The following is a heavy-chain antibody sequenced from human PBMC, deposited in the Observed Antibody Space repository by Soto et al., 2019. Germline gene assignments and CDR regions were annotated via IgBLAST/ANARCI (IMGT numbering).Heavy chain of an antibody. D-gene: IGHD3-10*01. Sequence: GWSLRLSCAASGFTFSSHSMNWVRQAPGKGLEWVSSISSSGSYIYYADSLNGRFAISRDNAKNSLYLQMNSLRAEDTAVYYCASIPGGPPLRYFDYWGQGILVTVSS. V-gene: IGHV3-21*01. CDR1: GFTFSSHS. CDR3: ASIPGGPPLRYFDY. J-gene: IGHJ4*02. CDR2: ISSSGSYI.